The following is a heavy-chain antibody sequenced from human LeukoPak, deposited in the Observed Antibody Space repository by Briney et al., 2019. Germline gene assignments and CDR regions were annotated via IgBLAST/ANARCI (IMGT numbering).Heavy chain of an antibody. CDR3: ARDRIPTYYYGMDV. CDR1: GFTFSSYG. J-gene: IGHJ6*02. V-gene: IGHV3-33*01. CDR2: IWCDGSNK. Sequence: PGRSLRLSCAASGFTFSSYGMHWVRQAPGKGLEWVAVIWCDGSNKYYADSVKGRFTISRDNSKNTLYLQTNSLRAEDTAVYYCARDRIPTYYYGMDVWGQGTTVTVSS.